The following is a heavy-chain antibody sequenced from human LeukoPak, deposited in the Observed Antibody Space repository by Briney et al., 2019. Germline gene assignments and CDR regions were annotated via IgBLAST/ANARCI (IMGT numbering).Heavy chain of an antibody. Sequence: SETLSLTCNVSRGSINSGTYYWGWIRQPPGKGLEWIGSIYYSGGPYYNPSLKSRVTISVDTSKNQFSLKLSSVTAADTAVYYCARDQYSSSRPFDYWGQGTLVTVST. V-gene: IGHV4-39*07. CDR2: IYYSGGP. D-gene: IGHD6-13*01. J-gene: IGHJ4*02. CDR3: ARDQYSSSRPFDY. CDR1: RGSINSGTYY.